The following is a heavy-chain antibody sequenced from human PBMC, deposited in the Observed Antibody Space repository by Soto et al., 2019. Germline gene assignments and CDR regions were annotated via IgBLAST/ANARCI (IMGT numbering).Heavy chain of an antibody. Sequence: QVQLVQSGAEVKKTGSSVKDSCKASGGTLSNYGISWVRQAPGQGLEWMGGIIPVFGTANYAQKFQGRVTITADESTTTVYMDVSSLRSDDTAVYYCARGGATTIVVTTYYGMDVWGQGTTVTVSS. CDR3: ARGGATTIVVTTYYGMDV. D-gene: IGHD4-17*01. J-gene: IGHJ6*02. CDR2: IIPVFGTA. CDR1: GGTLSNYG. V-gene: IGHV1-69*12.